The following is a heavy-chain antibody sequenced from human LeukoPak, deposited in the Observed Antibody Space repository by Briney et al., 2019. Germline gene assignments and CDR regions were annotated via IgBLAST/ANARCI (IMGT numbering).Heavy chain of an antibody. V-gene: IGHV3-30*18. Sequence: GGSLRLSCAASGFTFSSYAMSWVRQAPGKGLEWVAVISYDGSNKYYADSVKGRFTISRDNSKNTLYLQMNSLRAEDTAVYYCAKGYYGSGSYYNKPTESFDYWGQGTLVTVSS. CDR1: GFTFSSYA. J-gene: IGHJ4*02. CDR3: AKGYYGSGSYYNKPTESFDY. D-gene: IGHD3-10*01. CDR2: ISYDGSNK.